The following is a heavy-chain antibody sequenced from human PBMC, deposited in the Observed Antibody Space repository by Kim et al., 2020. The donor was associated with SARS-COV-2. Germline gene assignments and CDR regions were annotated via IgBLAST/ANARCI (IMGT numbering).Heavy chain of an antibody. CDR2: ISYDGSNK. J-gene: IGHJ6*03. CDR1: GFTFSSYG. D-gene: IGHD6-6*01. CDR3: AKEGYSSSSWAWSYYYYYMDV. V-gene: IGHV3-30*18. Sequence: GGSLRLSCAASGFTFSSYGMHWVRQAPGKGLEWVAVISYDGSNKYYADSVKGRFTISRDNSKNTLYLQMNSLRAEDTAVYYCAKEGYSSSSWAWSYYYYYMDVWGKGTTVTVSS.